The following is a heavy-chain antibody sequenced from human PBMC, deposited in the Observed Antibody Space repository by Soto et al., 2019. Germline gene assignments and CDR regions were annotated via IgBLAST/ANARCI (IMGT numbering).Heavy chain of an antibody. CDR2: IYYRGST. CDR1: GGSMSSDY. D-gene: IGHD5-18*01. Sequence: YETLSHTSTVSGGSMSSDYWSWIRQPPGKGLEWIGYIYYRGSTNYNPSLKSRVTIPVDTSKNQFSLKLSSVTAADTAVYYCARHSGYSYGHDAFDIWGQGTMVT. V-gene: IGHV4-59*08. J-gene: IGHJ3*02. CDR3: ARHSGYSYGHDAFDI.